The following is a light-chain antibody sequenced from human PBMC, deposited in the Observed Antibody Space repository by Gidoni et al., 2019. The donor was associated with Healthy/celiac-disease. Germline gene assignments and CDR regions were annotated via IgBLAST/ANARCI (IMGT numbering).Light chain of an antibody. Sequence: EIVLTQSPGTLSLSPGERATLSCRASQSVSSSYLAWYQQTPGQAPRLLIYGASSRATGIPDRFSGSGSGTDFTLTISRLEPEDFAVNYCQQYGSSLYTFGQGTKLEIK. CDR3: QQYGSSLYT. CDR1: QSVSSSY. J-gene: IGKJ2*01. CDR2: GAS. V-gene: IGKV3-20*01.